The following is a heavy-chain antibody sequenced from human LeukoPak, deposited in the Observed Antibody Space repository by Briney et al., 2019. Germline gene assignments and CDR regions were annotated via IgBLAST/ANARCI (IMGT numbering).Heavy chain of an antibody. V-gene: IGHV3-74*01. Sequence: GGSLRLSCAASGFTFSSYWMYWVRQATGKGLVWVSRINSDGSSTSYADSVKGRFTISRDNAKNTLYLQMNSLRAEDTAVYYCARGDIVVVPADVRYYFDYWGQGTLVTVSS. CDR3: ARGDIVVVPADVRYYFDY. D-gene: IGHD2-2*01. CDR2: INSDGSST. CDR1: GFTFSSYW. J-gene: IGHJ4*02.